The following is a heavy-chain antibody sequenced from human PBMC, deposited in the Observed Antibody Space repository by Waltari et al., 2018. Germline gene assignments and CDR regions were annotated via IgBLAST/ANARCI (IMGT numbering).Heavy chain of an antibody. D-gene: IGHD3-16*01. CDR2: LYRSCHK. CDR3: ARDLVHYFDY. J-gene: IGHJ4*02. Sequence: EVQLVESGGGLIQPGGSLRLSCAASGLTISDNYMSWVRQAHGKGLEGVSCLYRSCHKKSADSVKGRFTISRDRSKNTLYLQMNSLRTEDTAVYYCARDLVHYFDYWGQGTLVTVSS. CDR1: GLTISDNY. V-gene: IGHV3-53*01.